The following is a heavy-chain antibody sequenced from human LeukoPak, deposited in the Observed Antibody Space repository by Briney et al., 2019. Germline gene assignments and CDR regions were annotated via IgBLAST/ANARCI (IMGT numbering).Heavy chain of an antibody. CDR1: GFTVSSNY. J-gene: IGHJ6*03. CDR2: IYSGGST. V-gene: IGHV3-53*01. D-gene: IGHD2-2*01. CDR3: ARDPTSRQYYYYLDV. Sequence: GGSLRLSCAASGFTVSSNYMSWVRQAPGKGLEWVSVIYSGGSTYYADSVKGRFTISRDNSKNTLYLQMNSLRAEDTAVYYCARDPTSRQYYYYLDVWGKGTTVTVSS.